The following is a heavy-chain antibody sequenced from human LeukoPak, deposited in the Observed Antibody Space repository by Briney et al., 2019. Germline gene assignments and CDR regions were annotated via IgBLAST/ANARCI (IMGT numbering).Heavy chain of an antibody. J-gene: IGHJ5*02. Sequence: PGGSLRLSCAASGFTFSSYAMSWVRQAPGKGLEWVSAISGSGGSTYYADSVKGRFTISRDNSKNTLYLQMDSLRAEDTAVYYCAKDQVVVVAATPDWFDPWGQGTLVTVSS. CDR2: ISGSGGST. D-gene: IGHD2-15*01. V-gene: IGHV3-23*01. CDR3: AKDQVVVVAATPDWFDP. CDR1: GFTFSSYA.